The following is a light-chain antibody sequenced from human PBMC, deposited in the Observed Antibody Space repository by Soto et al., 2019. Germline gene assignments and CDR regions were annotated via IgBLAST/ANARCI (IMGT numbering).Light chain of an antibody. V-gene: IGLV2-14*01. CDR2: DVT. CDR1: SSDVGGYNY. J-gene: IGLJ3*02. CDR3: NSYTSSSNLV. Sequence: QSVLTQPASVSGSPGQSITISCTGTSSDVGGYNYVSWYQQHPGKAPKLLIYDVTNRPSVVSNRFSGSKSGNTASLTISGLQAEDEADYYCNSYTSSSNLVFGGGTQLNVL.